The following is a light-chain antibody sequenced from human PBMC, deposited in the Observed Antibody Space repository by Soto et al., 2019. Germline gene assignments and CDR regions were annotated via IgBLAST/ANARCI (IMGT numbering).Light chain of an antibody. Sequence: DIQMTQSPSTLSGSVGDRVTITCRASQTISRWLAWYQQKPGKAPNLLIFDASTLKTGVPSRFSGSGSGTELTLTISSLQPYDFATYYCQQYNTYSAFGQGTKVAIK. J-gene: IGKJ1*01. CDR1: QTISRW. CDR2: DAS. CDR3: QQYNTYSA. V-gene: IGKV1-5*01.